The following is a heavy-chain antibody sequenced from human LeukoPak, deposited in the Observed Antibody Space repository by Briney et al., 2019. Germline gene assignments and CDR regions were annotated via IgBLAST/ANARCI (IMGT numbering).Heavy chain of an antibody. D-gene: IGHD3-3*01. CDR2: INPSGGST. J-gene: IGHJ4*02. CDR3: ARGTTIFGVVISVDY. Sequence: ASVKVSCKASGYTFTSYYMHWVRQAPGQGLEWMGIINPSGGSTSYAQKFQGRVTMTRDMSTSTVYMELSSLRSEDTAVYYCARGTTIFGVVISVDYWGQGTLVTVSS. CDR1: GYTFTSYY. V-gene: IGHV1-46*01.